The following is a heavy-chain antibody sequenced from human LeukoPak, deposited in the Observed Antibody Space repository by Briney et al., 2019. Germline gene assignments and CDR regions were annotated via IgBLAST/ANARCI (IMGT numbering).Heavy chain of an antibody. CDR1: GGSISSYY. V-gene: IGHV4-59*08. D-gene: IGHD4-23*01. CDR3: ARLYGGNSLGAALIGGGVGLDYYYGMDV. J-gene: IGHJ6*02. CDR2: IYYSGST. Sequence: SETLSLTCTVSGGSISSYYWSWIRQPPGKGLEWIGYIYYSGSTNYNPSLKSRVTISVDTSKNQFSPKLSSVTAADTAVYYCARLYGGNSLGAALIGGGVGLDYYYGMDVWGQGTTVTVPS.